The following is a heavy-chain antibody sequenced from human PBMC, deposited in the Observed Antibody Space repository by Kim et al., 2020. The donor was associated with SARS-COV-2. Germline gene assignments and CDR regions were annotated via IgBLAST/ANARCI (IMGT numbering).Heavy chain of an antibody. J-gene: IGHJ6*02. V-gene: IGHV4-59*13. CDR1: GGSISSYY. CDR2: IYYSGST. Sequence: SETLSLTCTVSGGSISSYYWSWIRQPPGKGLEWIGYIYYSGSTNYNPSLKSRVTISVDTSKNQFSLKLSSVTAADTAVYYCARVGRVSGSYSDYYYYGMDVWGQGTTVTVSS. D-gene: IGHD1-26*01. CDR3: ARVGRVSGSYSDYYYYGMDV.